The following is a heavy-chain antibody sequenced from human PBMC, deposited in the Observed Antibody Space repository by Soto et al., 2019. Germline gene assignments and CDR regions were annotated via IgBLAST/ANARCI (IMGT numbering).Heavy chain of an antibody. D-gene: IGHD2-8*01. V-gene: IGHV3-11*06. CDR3: ARDLRFSSTNYFDF. J-gene: IGHJ4*02. Sequence: PGGSLRLSCTASGFLFTDYYMSWIRQPPGKGLEWLAYIDGSSDYTNSADSVKGRFTISRDTAKNSVFLQMNNLRADDTADYYCARDLRFSSTNYFDFWGRGTLVTVSS. CDR2: IDGSSDYT. CDR1: GFLFTDYY.